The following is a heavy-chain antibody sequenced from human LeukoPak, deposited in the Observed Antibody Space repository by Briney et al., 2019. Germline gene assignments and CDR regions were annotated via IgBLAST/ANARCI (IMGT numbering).Heavy chain of an antibody. V-gene: IGHV4-59*12. CDR1: GGSISPYY. CDR3: VSAYCGGDCYHSLLTN. Sequence: SETLSLTCTVSGGSISPYYWSWIRQPPGKGLEWIGYIYHSGSSYYNPSLKSRVTIPMDRSKNQFSLRLTSLTAADTAVYYCVSAYCGGDCYHSLLTNWGQGILVTVS. D-gene: IGHD2-21*02. J-gene: IGHJ4*02. CDR2: IYHSGSS.